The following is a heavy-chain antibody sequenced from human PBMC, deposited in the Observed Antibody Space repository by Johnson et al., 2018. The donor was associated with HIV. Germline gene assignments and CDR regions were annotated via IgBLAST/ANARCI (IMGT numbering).Heavy chain of an antibody. Sequence: QVQLVESGGGLVKPGGSLRLSCAASGFTFSDYYMSWIRQAPGKGLEWVSYISSSGSTKYYAASVTGRFTISRDNAKNSLLLQMNSLRAEDTAIYYCARDSTPWGDDYVDYSCDIWGQGTMVTVSS. CDR3: ARDSTPWGDDYVDYSCDI. D-gene: IGHD4-17*01. CDR2: ISSSGSTK. J-gene: IGHJ3*02. CDR1: GFTFSDYY. V-gene: IGHV3-11*04.